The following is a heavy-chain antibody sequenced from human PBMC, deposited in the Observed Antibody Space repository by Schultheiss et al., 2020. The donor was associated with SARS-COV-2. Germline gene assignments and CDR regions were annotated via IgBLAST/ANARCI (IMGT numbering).Heavy chain of an antibody. CDR1: GFTFSASA. Sequence: GSLRLSCAASGFTFSASAVHWVRQAPGKGLEWIGKIHHSGSTYYNPSLKSRVTISVDTSKNQFSLKLSSVTAADTAVYYCARGRGYCSGGSCYLPTHYYYDGMDVWGQGTTVTVA. D-gene: IGHD2-15*01. V-gene: IGHV4-34*01. J-gene: IGHJ6*02. CDR2: IHHSGST. CDR3: ARGRGYCSGGSCYLPTHYYYDGMDV.